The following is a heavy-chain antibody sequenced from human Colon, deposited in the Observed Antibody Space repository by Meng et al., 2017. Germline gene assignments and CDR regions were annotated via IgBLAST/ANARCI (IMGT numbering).Heavy chain of an antibody. CDR3: AKAAAYNLDI. D-gene: IGHD1-14*01. J-gene: IGHJ4*02. CDR2: IFQSGST. CDR1: GGSISSDIW. Sequence: QVQLQESGPGLVTPSGTPSLTCAVSGGSISSDIWWGWVRQPPGKGLEWIGEIFQSGSTNYNPSLQSRVTISVDKSKNHLSLSLSSVTAADTAVYYCAKAAAYNLDIWGQGTLVTVSS. V-gene: IGHV4-4*02.